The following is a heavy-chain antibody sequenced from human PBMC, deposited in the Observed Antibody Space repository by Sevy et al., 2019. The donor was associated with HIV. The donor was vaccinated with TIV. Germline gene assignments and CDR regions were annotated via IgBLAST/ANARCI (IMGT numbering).Heavy chain of an antibody. J-gene: IGHJ1*01. Sequence: GGSLRLSCAASGFTFSSYWMSWVRQAPGKGLEWVANIKPDGSDRYYVGSLRGRFTISRDNSKNSLFLQMNSLRADDSAVYYCALERLSSAVAEYFHNWGQGTLVTVSS. CDR2: IKPDGSDR. CDR1: GFTFSSYW. V-gene: IGHV3-7*01. CDR3: ALERLSSAVAEYFHN. D-gene: IGHD1-1*01.